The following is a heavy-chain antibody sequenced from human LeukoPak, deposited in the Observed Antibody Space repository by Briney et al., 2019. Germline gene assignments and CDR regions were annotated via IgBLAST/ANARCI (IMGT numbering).Heavy chain of an antibody. D-gene: IGHD5-12*01. CDR2: ISSGSTI. J-gene: IGHJ4*02. Sequence: GGSLRLSCAASGFTFSSYEMNWVRQAPGKGLEWVSYISSGSTIYYADSVKGRFTISRDNAKNSLYLQMNSLRAEDTAVYYCARGYVDIVATIPKDYFDYWGQGTLVTVSS. CDR3: ARGYVDIVATIPKDYFDY. CDR1: GFTFSSYE. V-gene: IGHV3-48*03.